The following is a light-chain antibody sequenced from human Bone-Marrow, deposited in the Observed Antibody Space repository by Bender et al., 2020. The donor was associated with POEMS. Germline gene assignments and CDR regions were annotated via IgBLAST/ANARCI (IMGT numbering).Light chain of an antibody. J-gene: IGLJ1*01. V-gene: IGLV2-14*03. CDR1: SRDIGGFNY. Sequence: QSPLTQPASVSGSPGQSITISCTGTSRDIGGFNYVSWFQQSPDKVPKLLIFDVSSRPSGVSDRFFASKSGNTASLTISGLQAEDEADYYCFSYTTRNTYVFGTGTKVTVL. CDR2: DVS. CDR3: FSYTTRNTYV.